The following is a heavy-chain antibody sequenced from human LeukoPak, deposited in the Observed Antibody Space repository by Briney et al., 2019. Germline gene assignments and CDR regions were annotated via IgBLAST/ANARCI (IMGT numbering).Heavy chain of an antibody. CDR3: ARTYSGSYYLFWFDP. Sequence: SETLSLTCTVSGGSINSYYWSWIRQPPGKGLEWIGYIYYSGSTNYNPSLKSRVTISVDTSKNQFSLKLSSVTAADTAVYYCARTYSGSYYLFWFDPWGQGTLVTVSS. CDR1: GGSINSYY. D-gene: IGHD1-26*01. J-gene: IGHJ5*02. CDR2: IYYSGST. V-gene: IGHV4-59*01.